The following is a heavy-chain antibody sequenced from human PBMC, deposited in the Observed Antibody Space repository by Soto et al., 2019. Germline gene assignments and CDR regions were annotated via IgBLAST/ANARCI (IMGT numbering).Heavy chain of an antibody. D-gene: IGHD2-8*01. CDR2: IWYDGSNK. Sequence: QVQLVESGGGVVQPGRSLRLSCAASGFTFSSYGMHWVRQAPGKGLEWVAVIWYDGSNKYYADSVKGRFTISRDNSKNTLYLQMNSLRAEDTAVYYCARDEATYANPYYYYGMDVWGQGTTVTVSS. CDR1: GFTFSSYG. CDR3: ARDEATYANPYYYYGMDV. J-gene: IGHJ6*02. V-gene: IGHV3-33*01.